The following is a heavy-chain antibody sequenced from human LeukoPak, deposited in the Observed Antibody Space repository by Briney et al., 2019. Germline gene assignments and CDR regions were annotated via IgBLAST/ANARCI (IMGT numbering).Heavy chain of an antibody. CDR3: GRDKSGYYEDDYFYGLDV. CDR1: DFISFSMSW. J-gene: IGHJ6*02. V-gene: IGHV3-33*08. CDR2: IWYDGTKQ. D-gene: IGHD3-3*01. Sequence: PPGGSLRLSCAASDFISFSMSWMHWVRQAPGKGLEWVAVIWYDGTKQYYADSVKGRFTVSRDNSKDTLNLQMNSLRVEDTAVYYCGRDKSGYYEDDYFYGLDVWGQGTTVTVSS.